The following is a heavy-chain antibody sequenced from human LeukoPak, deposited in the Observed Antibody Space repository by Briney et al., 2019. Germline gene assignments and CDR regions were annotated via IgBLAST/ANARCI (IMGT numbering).Heavy chain of an antibody. CDR1: GFTFSSYA. CDR2: ISGSGGST. Sequence: PGGSLRLSCAASGFTFSSYAMSWVRQAPGKGLEWVSAISGSGGSTYYADSVKGRFTISRDNSKNTLYLQMGSLRAEDMAVYYCARAELWEWTAFDYWGQGTLVTVSS. V-gene: IGHV3-23*01. D-gene: IGHD3-16*01. J-gene: IGHJ4*02. CDR3: ARAELWEWTAFDY.